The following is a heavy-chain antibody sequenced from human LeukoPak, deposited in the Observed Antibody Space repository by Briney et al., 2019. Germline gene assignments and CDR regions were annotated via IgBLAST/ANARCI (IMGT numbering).Heavy chain of an antibody. D-gene: IGHD3-22*01. CDR3: TKPSRIGYFDSSAH. CDR2: IKQDGSEK. J-gene: IGHJ4*02. CDR1: GFPFSSYW. Sequence: GSLRLSCAASGFPFSSYWMSWVCQAPGKGLEWVANIKQDGSEKSYVDSVKGRFTISRDNAKNSLDLQMNSLRAEDTAVYYCTKPSRIGYFDSSAHWGQGTLVTVSS. V-gene: IGHV3-7*01.